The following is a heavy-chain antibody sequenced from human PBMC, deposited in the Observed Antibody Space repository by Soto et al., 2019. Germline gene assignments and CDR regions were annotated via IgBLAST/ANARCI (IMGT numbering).Heavy chain of an antibody. CDR3: ARAHLLLAGGLLRYFDWSPQPFDY. D-gene: IGHD3-9*01. J-gene: IGHJ4*02. CDR2: INHSGST. Sequence: PSETLSLTCAVYGGSFCGYYWSWIPQPPGPGLQRIAQINHSGSTSYNPALMSRVTISVDTSKNQFSLKLSSVTAADTAVYYCARAHLLLAGGLLRYFDWSPQPFDYWGQGTLVTVSS. CDR1: GGSFCGYY. V-gene: IGHV4-34*01.